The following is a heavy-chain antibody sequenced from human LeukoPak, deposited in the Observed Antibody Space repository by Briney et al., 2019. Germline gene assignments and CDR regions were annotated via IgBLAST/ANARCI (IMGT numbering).Heavy chain of an antibody. CDR1: GYTFTGYC. D-gene: IGHD3-3*01. Sequence: ASVKVSCKASGYTFTGYCMYWVRQAPGQGLEWMGWINPKSGGTNYAQKFQGRVTMTRDTSISTAYMELSRLRSDDTAVYYCARDGDKLRFLEWLNYYYYYYMDVWGKGTTVTVSS. CDR3: ARDGDKLRFLEWLNYYYYYYMDV. V-gene: IGHV1-2*02. J-gene: IGHJ6*03. CDR2: INPKSGGT.